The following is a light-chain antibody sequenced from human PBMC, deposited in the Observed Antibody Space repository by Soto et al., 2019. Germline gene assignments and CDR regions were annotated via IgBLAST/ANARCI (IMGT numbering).Light chain of an antibody. J-gene: IGKJ1*01. Sequence: EIVMTQSPATLSVSPGERATLSCRASQSVSSNLAWYQQKPGQAPRLLIYGASTRATGIPARFSGSGSGTEFTLTISNLQSEDFAVYYCQQYTNWPETFGQGTKVDIK. V-gene: IGKV3-15*01. CDR1: QSVSSN. CDR2: GAS. CDR3: QQYTNWPET.